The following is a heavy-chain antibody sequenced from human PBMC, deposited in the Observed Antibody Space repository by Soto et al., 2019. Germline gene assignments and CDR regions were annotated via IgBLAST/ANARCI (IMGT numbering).Heavy chain of an antibody. Sequence: GGSLRLSCAASGFTFSNAWMSWVRQAPGKGLEWVGRIKSKTDGGTTDYAAPVKARFTISRDDSKTTLYLQMNSRKTEDTAVYYCTTQSRSSPAGGFDYWGQGTLVTVSS. CDR2: IKSKTDGGTT. D-gene: IGHD6-13*01. V-gene: IGHV3-15*01. J-gene: IGHJ4*02. CDR3: TTQSRSSPAGGFDY. CDR1: GFTFSNAW.